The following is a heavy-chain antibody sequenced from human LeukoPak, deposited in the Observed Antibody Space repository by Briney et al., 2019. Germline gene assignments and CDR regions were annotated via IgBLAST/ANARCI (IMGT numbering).Heavy chain of an antibody. Sequence: GGSLRLSCVASGFNFAAYPMHWVRHVPGKGLEWVALISGDSGGSFYTDSVKGRLTISRANSKNSLYLQMNSLTTDDTALYYCARDPGGSGGSNWAANFFDPWGQGTLVTVSS. CDR2: ISGDSGGS. D-gene: IGHD3-10*01. V-gene: IGHV3-43*02. CDR3: ARDPGGSGGSNWAANFFDP. J-gene: IGHJ5*02. CDR1: GFNFAAYP.